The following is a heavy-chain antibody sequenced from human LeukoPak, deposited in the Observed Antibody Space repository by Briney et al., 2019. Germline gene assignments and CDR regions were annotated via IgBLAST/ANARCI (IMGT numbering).Heavy chain of an antibody. CDR3: ARDCSGGNCYSGVIDY. D-gene: IGHD2-15*01. CDR2: MYYSGNT. J-gene: IGHJ4*02. V-gene: IGHV4-39*07. Sequence: SETLSLTCTDSGDSITTGSFFWGWIRQPPGKELEWIGNMYYSGNTYYNPSLKSRVTISVDTSKNQFSLRLTSVTAADAAVYYCARDCSGGNCYSGVIDYWGQGTLVTVSS. CDR1: GDSITTGSFF.